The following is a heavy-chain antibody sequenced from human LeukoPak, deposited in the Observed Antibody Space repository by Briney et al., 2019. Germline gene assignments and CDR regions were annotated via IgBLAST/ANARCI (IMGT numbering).Heavy chain of an antibody. J-gene: IGHJ4*02. Sequence: PGGSLRLSCAASGFTLSTYGIHWVRQAPGKGLEWVAFIRYDGSNEHYADSVKGRFTISRDNSKNTLYLQMNSLRAEDTAVYYCAKDTYSGSSGYYVFDYWGQGTLVTVSS. D-gene: IGHD3-22*01. V-gene: IGHV3-30*02. CDR2: IRYDGSNE. CDR1: GFTLSTYG. CDR3: AKDTYSGSSGYYVFDY.